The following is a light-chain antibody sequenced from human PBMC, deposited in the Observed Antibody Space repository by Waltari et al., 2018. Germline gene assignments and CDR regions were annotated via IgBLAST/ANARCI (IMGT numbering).Light chain of an antibody. V-gene: IGKV3-20*01. CDR3: QHYVRLPAT. CDR1: QSVSRS. CDR2: NIF. Sequence: IVLTQSPGTLSLSPGERATLSCRASQSVSRSLAWYQQKPGQAPRLLIYNIFNRATGIPDRFSGSGSGTDFTLTISRLEPEDFVVYYCQHYVRLPATFGQGTKVEIK. J-gene: IGKJ1*01.